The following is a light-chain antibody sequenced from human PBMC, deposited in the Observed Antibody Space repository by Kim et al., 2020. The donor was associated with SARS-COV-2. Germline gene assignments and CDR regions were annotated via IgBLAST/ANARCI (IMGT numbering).Light chain of an antibody. CDR3: QSYDSSLSGSGV. CDR1: SSNIGANYD. CDR2: ANS. J-gene: IGLJ1*01. V-gene: IGLV1-40*01. Sequence: QSVLTQPPSVWGAPGQRVTISCTGSSSNIGANYDVHWYQHLPGTAPKLLIYANSNRPSGVPDRFSGSKSGTSASLAISGLQAEDEADYYCQSYDSSLSGSGVFGTGTKGTVL.